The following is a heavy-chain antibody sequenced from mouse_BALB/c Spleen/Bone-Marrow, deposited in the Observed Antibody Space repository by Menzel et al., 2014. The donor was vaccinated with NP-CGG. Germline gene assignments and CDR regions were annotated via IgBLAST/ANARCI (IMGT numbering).Heavy chain of an antibody. D-gene: IGHD2-3*01. J-gene: IGHJ4*01. CDR1: GYTFTNYW. V-gene: IGHV1-74*01. CDR3: ARALGDGYYYAMDY. CDR2: IDPSDSET. Sequence: QVQLQQSGAELVKPGAPVKLSCKASGYTFTNYWMNWVKQRPGRGLEWIGRIDPSDSETHYNQKFKDKATLTVDKSSSTAYIQLSSLTSEDSAVYYCARALGDGYYYAMDYWGQGTSVTVSS.